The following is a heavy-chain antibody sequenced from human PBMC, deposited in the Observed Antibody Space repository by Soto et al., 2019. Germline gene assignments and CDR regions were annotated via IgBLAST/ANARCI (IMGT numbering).Heavy chain of an antibody. J-gene: IGHJ6*02. V-gene: IGHV4-30-4*01. CDR3: ARDSSRGYSSSSGRGYYYYGMDV. D-gene: IGHD6-6*01. CDR1: GGSISSGDYY. Sequence: SETLSLTCTVSGGSISSGDYYWSWIRQPPGKGLEWIGYIYYSGSTYYNPSLKSRVTISVDTSKNQFSLKLSSVTAADTAVYYCARDSSRGYSSSSGRGYYYYGMDVWGQGTTVTVSS. CDR2: IYYSGST.